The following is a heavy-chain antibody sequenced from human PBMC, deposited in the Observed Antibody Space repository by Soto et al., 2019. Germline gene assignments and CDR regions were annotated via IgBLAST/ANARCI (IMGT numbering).Heavy chain of an antibody. CDR2: ISYDGSNK. CDR1: GFTFSSYA. V-gene: IGHV3-30-3*01. Sequence: GGSLRLSCAASGFTFSSYAMHWVRQAPGKGLEWVAVISYDGSNKYYADSVKGRFTISRDNSKNTLYLQMNSLRAEDTAVYYCARDPMTARPMYYFDYWGQGTLVTVSS. D-gene: IGHD6-6*01. CDR3: ARDPMTARPMYYFDY. J-gene: IGHJ4*02.